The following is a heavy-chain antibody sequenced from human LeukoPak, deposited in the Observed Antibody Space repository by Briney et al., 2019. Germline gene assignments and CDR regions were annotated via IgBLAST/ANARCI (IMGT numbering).Heavy chain of an antibody. Sequence: PGGSLRLSCAASGFTFSSYGVHWVRQAPGKGLEWVAYISYDASKKYYADSVKGRFTISRDNSKNTLYLQVNSLRAEDTAVYYCAKDGGSGSYALDYWGQGTLVTVSS. CDR1: GFTFSSYG. CDR2: ISYDASKK. D-gene: IGHD1-26*01. J-gene: IGHJ4*02. V-gene: IGHV3-30*02. CDR3: AKDGGSGSYALDY.